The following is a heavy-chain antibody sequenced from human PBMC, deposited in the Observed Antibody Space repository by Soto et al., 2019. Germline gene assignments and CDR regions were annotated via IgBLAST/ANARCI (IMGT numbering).Heavy chain of an antibody. CDR2: ISWNSGTI. V-gene: IGHV3-9*01. CDR3: AKDYHGGNGGIDY. D-gene: IGHD2-15*01. CDR1: GFTFDDFT. J-gene: IGHJ4*02. Sequence: EVQLVESGGGLVQPGRSLRLSCAASGFTFDDFTMHWVRQPPGKGLEWVSTISWNSGTIGYADSVKGRFTISRDNAKNSRFLQMNSLRAEDTALYYCAKDYHGGNGGIDYWGQGTLVTVSS.